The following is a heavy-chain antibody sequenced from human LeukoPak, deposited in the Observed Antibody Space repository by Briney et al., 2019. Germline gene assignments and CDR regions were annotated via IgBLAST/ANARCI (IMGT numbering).Heavy chain of an antibody. Sequence: GASVKVSCKASGYTFTSYDINWERHATGQGLEWMGWMNPNSGNTGYAQKFQGRVTMTRNTSISTAYMELSSLRSEGTAVYYCARGATYYDILTGIFDYWGQGTLVTVSS. J-gene: IGHJ4*02. CDR2: MNPNSGNT. CDR1: GYTFTSYD. D-gene: IGHD3-9*01. V-gene: IGHV1-8*01. CDR3: ARGATYYDILTGIFDY.